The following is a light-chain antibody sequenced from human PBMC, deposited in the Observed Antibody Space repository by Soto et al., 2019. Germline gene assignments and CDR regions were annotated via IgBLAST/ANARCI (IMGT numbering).Light chain of an antibody. J-gene: IGLJ3*02. Sequence: QSALTQPASVSGSPGQSITISCTGTSSDVGAYDFVSWYQHHPGKAPKLIIYQVSNRPSGASNRFSGSKSGNTASLTISGLQAEDEADYYCSSYRGTITLVVFGGGTKLTVL. CDR2: QVS. CDR3: SSYRGTITLVV. V-gene: IGLV2-14*01. CDR1: SSDVGAYDF.